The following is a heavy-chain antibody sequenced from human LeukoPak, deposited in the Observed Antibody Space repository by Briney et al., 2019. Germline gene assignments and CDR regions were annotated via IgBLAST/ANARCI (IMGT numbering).Heavy chain of an antibody. Sequence: GGSLRLSCTASGFTFSSFGVHWVRQAPGKGLEWVAVISYDGSNKYYADSVMGRFTISRDNSKNTLYLEMNSLRAEDTAVYYCARRGYHDYSGFDYWGQGTLVTVSS. CDR3: ARRGYHDYSGFDY. J-gene: IGHJ4*02. D-gene: IGHD3-16*01. CDR1: GFTFSSFG. V-gene: IGHV3-30*04. CDR2: ISYDGSNK.